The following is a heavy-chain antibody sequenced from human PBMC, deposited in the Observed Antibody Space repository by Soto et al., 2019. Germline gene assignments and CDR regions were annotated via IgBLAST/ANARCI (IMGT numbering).Heavy chain of an antibody. Sequence: SETLSLTCAVSGGSISSGGYSWSWIRQPPGKGLEWIGYIYHTGSTYYNPSLKSRVTISVDRSKNQFSLKLSSVTAADTAVYYCARVGCGSPSCYTRWFDPWGPGTLVTVSS. CDR2: IYHTGST. D-gene: IGHD2-2*02. V-gene: IGHV4-30-2*01. CDR3: ARVGCGSPSCYTRWFDP. J-gene: IGHJ5*02. CDR1: GGSISSGGYS.